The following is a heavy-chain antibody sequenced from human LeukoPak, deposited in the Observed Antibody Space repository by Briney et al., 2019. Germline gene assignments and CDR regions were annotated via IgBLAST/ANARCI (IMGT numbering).Heavy chain of an antibody. CDR2: ISWNSGSI. Sequence: QPGGSLRLSCAASGFTFDDYAMRWVRQAPGKGLEWVSGISWNSGSITYADSVKGRFTISRDNAKNSLYLQMNSLRAEDTALYYCAKDSSSSSWYEEFDYWGQGTLVTVSS. D-gene: IGHD6-13*01. V-gene: IGHV3-9*01. CDR3: AKDSSSSSWYEEFDY. CDR1: GFTFDDYA. J-gene: IGHJ4*02.